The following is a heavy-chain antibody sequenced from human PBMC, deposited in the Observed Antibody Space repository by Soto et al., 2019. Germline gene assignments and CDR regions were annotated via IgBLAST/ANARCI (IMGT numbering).Heavy chain of an antibody. CDR3: ARQYPSSSRHFDH. J-gene: IGHJ4*02. CDR1: GFTFRTYY. CDR2: ISAGSSNI. V-gene: IGHV3-21*01. Sequence: EVELVESGGGLVKPGGSLTLSCAASGFTFRTYYMIWVRQAPGKGLEWVSSISAGSSNIYYAPSVKDRLTISRDNAKNSLYLQINSLRAEDTAVYYCARQYPSSSRHFDHWGQGTLVTVSS. D-gene: IGHD6-6*01.